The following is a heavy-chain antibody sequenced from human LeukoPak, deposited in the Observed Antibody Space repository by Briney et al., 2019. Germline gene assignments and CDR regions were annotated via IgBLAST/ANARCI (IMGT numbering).Heavy chain of an antibody. CDR3: AKDQGAPVGYCYGMDV. D-gene: IGHD1-26*01. J-gene: IGHJ6*02. CDR1: GFTLSSYG. CDR2: IRHDESNK. Sequence: GGSLRLSCAASGFTLSSYGMHWVRQAPGKGLEWVAFIRHDESNKYYGDSVKGRFTISRDNSKNTMYLQMNSLGAEDAGVYYCAKDQGAPVGYCYGMDVWGQGTTVTVSS. V-gene: IGHV3-30*02.